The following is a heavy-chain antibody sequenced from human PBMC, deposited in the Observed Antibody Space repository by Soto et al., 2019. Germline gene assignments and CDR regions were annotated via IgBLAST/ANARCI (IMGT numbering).Heavy chain of an antibody. Sequence: PSETLSLTCTVSGGSISSYCWSWIRQPPGKGLEWIGYIYYSGSTNYNPSLKSRVTISVDTSKNQFSLKLSSVTAADTAVYYCARVDVVVPAAIDWFDPWSQGTLVTVS. CDR3: ARVDVVVPAAIDWFDP. CDR1: GGSISSYC. V-gene: IGHV4-59*01. CDR2: IYYSGST. D-gene: IGHD2-2*01. J-gene: IGHJ5*02.